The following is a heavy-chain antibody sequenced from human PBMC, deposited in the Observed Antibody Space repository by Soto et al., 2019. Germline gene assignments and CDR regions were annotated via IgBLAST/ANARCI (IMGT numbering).Heavy chain of an antibody. V-gene: IGHV1-69*13. CDR1: GGTFSSYA. CDR3: ACPYDSSGYYYYYYGMDV. CDR2: IIPIFGTA. Sequence: ASVKVSCKASGGTFSSYAISWVRQAPGQGLEWMGGIIPIFGTANYAQKFQGRVTITADESTSTAYMELSSLRSEDTAVYYCACPYDSSGYYYYYYGMDVWGQGTTVTVSS. D-gene: IGHD3-22*01. J-gene: IGHJ6*02.